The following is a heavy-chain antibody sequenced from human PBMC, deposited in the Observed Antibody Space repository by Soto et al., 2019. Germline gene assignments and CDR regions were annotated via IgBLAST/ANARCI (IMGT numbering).Heavy chain of an antibody. CDR3: ARDTSYRGYDFWSGYCMDV. Sequence: EVQLVESGGGLVKPGGSLRLSCAASGFTFSSYSMNWVRQAPGKGLEWVSSISSSSSYIYYADSVKGRFTISRDNAKNSLYLQMNSLRAEDTAVYYCARDTSYRGYDFWSGYCMDVWGKGTTVTVSS. CDR2: ISSSSSYI. J-gene: IGHJ6*03. V-gene: IGHV3-21*01. CDR1: GFTFSSYS. D-gene: IGHD3-3*01.